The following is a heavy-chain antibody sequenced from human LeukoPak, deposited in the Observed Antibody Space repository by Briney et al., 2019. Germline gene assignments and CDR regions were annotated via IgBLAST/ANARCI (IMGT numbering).Heavy chain of an antibody. CDR3: ARVDCSGGSCYSSLDY. Sequence: PGGSLRLSCAASGFTFSSYSMNWVRQAPGKGLEWVSYISSSSSTIYYADSVKGRFTISRDNAKNSLYLQMDSLRVEDTAVYYCARVDCSGGSCYSSLDYWGQGTLITVSS. CDR2: ISSSSSTI. CDR1: GFTFSSYS. V-gene: IGHV3-48*01. D-gene: IGHD2-15*01. J-gene: IGHJ4*02.